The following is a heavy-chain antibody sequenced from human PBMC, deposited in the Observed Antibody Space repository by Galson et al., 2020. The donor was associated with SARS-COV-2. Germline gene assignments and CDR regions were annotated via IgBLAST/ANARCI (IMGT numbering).Heavy chain of an antibody. J-gene: IGHJ5*02. V-gene: IGHV4-59*08. CDR3: ARLRFLEWLLPGPWFDP. D-gene: IGHD3-3*01. CDR1: GGSISSYY. CDR2: IYYSGST. Sequence: SETLSLTCTVSGGSISSYYWSWIRQPPGKGLEWIGYIYYSGSTNYNPSLKSRVTISVDTSKNQFSLKLSSVTAADTAVYYCARLRFLEWLLPGPWFDPWGQGTLVTVSS.